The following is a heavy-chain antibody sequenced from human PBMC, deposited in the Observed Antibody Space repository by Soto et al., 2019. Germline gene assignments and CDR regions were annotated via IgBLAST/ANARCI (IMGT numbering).Heavy chain of an antibody. Sequence: GSGPTLVNPTQTLTLTCTFSGFSLSTSGVGVGWIRQPPGKALEWLALIYWDDNKRYSPSLKSRLTITKDTSKNQVVLTMTNMDPVDTATYYCAHSSTFYDYVWGSYRFVWFDPWGQGTLVTVSS. CDR2: IYWDDNK. CDR1: GFSLSTSGVG. D-gene: IGHD3-16*02. CDR3: AHSSTFYDYVWGSYRFVWFDP. V-gene: IGHV2-5*02. J-gene: IGHJ5*02.